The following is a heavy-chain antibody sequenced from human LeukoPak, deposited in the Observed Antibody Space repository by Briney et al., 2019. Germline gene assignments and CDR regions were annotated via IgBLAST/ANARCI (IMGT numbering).Heavy chain of an antibody. CDR3: AREAGLQYRWFDP. J-gene: IGHJ5*02. Sequence: SVKVSCKASGGTFSSYAISSVRQAPGQGLEWMGGIIPIFGTANYAQKFQGRVTITTDESTSTAYMELSSLRSEDTAVYYCAREAGLQYRWFDPWGQGTLVTVSS. CDR2: IIPIFGTA. V-gene: IGHV1-69*05. D-gene: IGHD4-11*01. CDR1: GGTFSSYA.